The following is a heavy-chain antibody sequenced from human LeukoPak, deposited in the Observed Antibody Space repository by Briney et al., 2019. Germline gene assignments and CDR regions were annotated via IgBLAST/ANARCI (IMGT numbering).Heavy chain of an antibody. J-gene: IGHJ6*03. CDR1: GFTFSTYT. Sequence: TGGSLRLSCAASGFTFSTYTMNWVRQAPGKGLEWVSSISSGSSYIYYADSVKGRFTISRDNAKNSLYLQMNSLRAEDTAVYYCARDPYSGSYGPYYYYYMDVWGKGTTVTISS. CDR3: ARDPYSGSYGPYYYYYMDV. V-gene: IGHV3-21*01. D-gene: IGHD1-26*01. CDR2: ISSGSSYI.